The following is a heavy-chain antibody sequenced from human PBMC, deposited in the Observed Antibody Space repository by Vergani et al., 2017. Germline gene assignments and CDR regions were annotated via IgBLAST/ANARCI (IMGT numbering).Heavy chain of an antibody. V-gene: IGHV3-21*04. CDR3: AKDSYYYDSSGYSGDDY. CDR2: ISSSSSYI. Sequence: EVQLVESGGGLVKPGGSLRLSCAASGFTFSSYSMNWVRPAPGTGLECVSSISSSSSYIYYADSVKGRFTISRDNAKNSLYLQMNSLIAEDTAVYYCAKDSYYYDSSGYSGDDYWGQGTLVTVSS. D-gene: IGHD3-22*01. CDR1: GFTFSSYS. J-gene: IGHJ4*02.